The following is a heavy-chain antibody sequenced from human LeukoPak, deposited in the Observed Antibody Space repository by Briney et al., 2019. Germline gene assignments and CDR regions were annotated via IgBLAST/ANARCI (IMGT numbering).Heavy chain of an antibody. CDR2: IIPILGIA. J-gene: IGHJ4*02. CDR3: ARERHLVGATTDFDY. V-gene: IGHV1-69*04. Sequence: GASVKVSCKASGGTFSSYAISWVRQAPGQGHEWVGRIIPILGIANYAQKLQGRVTMTTDTSTSTAYMELRSLRSDDTAVYYCARERHLVGATTDFDYWGQGTLVTVSS. D-gene: IGHD1-26*01. CDR1: GGTFSSYA.